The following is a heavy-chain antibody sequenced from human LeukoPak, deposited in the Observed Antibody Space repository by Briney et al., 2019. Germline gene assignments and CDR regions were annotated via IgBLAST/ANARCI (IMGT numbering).Heavy chain of an antibody. CDR2: ISYSGSP. CDR1: GGSISSYY. D-gene: IGHD2/OR15-2a*01. J-gene: IGHJ4*02. V-gene: IGHV4-59*08. CDR3: VGHQGSSTYDY. Sequence: SETLSLTCTVSGGSISSYYWSWIRQPPGKGLEWIGYISYSGSPNYNASLMSRITMSVDMSKNHISLRLTSVTAADTAVYYCVGHQGSSTYDYWGQGILVTVSS.